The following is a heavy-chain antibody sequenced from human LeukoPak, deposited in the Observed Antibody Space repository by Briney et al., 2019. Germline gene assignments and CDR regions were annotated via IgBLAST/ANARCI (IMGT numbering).Heavy chain of an antibody. Sequence: SETLSLTCAVYGGSFSGYYWSWIPQPPGKGLEWIGEINHSGSTNYNPSLKSRVTISVDTSKNQISLKLSSVTAADTAVYYCARVLWSGYYIIAYGDYYMDVWGKGTTVTVSS. V-gene: IGHV4-34*01. J-gene: IGHJ6*03. CDR1: GGSFSGYY. D-gene: IGHD3-3*01. CDR2: INHSGST. CDR3: ARVLWSGYYIIAYGDYYMDV.